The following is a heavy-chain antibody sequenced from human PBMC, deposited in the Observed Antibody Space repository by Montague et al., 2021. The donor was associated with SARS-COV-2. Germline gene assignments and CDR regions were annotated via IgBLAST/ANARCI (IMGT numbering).Heavy chain of an antibody. J-gene: IGHJ4*02. CDR2: IDWDEDQ. CDR3: ARSYGDYRDSYFDY. Sequence: PALVTPTQTLTLTCTFSGFSLNTSGMCVSWIRQPPGKALEWLALIDWDEDQYYSTSLKTRLTISKDTSKNQVVLTMTNMDPIDTATYYCARSYGDYRDSYFDYWGRGTLVTVSS. CDR1: GFSLNTSGMC. V-gene: IGHV2-70*01. D-gene: IGHD4-17*01.